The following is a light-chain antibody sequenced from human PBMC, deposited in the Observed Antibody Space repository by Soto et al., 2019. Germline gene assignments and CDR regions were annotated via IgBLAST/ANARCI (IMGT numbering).Light chain of an antibody. Sequence: IQMTQSLSPLPASVGDRVPLTCRASQSLSSYLNWYQLKPGTAPKLLIYAASSLKRGVPSRFSGSGSGTDFTLTISRLQPEDFATYYCQQSYSTPRTFGQGTQVENK. CDR2: AAS. CDR1: QSLSSY. J-gene: IGKJ2*02. CDR3: QQSYSTPRT. V-gene: IGKV1-39*01.